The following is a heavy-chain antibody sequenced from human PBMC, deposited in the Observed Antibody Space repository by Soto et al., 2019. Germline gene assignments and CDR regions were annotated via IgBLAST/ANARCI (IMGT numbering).Heavy chain of an antibody. V-gene: IGHV3-33*01. CDR1: AVTFTGFG. CDR2: IRFDGSNT. Sequence: GGSLRLSCAASAVTFTGFGMHWVRQAPGKGLEWVAVIRFDGSNTYYADSVKGRFTISRDNPKNMLYLQMNSLRAEDTAIYYCARDGVGTTTYFGYFDYWGLGALVTVSS. D-gene: IGHD1-26*01. J-gene: IGHJ4*02. CDR3: ARDGVGTTTYFGYFDY.